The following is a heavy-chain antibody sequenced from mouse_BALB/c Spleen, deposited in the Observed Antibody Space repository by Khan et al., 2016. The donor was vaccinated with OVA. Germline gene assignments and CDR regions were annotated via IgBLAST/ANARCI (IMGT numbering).Heavy chain of an antibody. CDR2: ISTYYGDV. Sequence: QVQLQQSGAELVRPGVSVKISCKGSGYTFTDYAMHWVKQSHAKSLEWIGVISTYYGDVDYSQKFKGKATMTVDRSSSTAYMELARLTSEDSAIDYWARGGKFAYWGQGTLVTVSA. D-gene: IGHD1-1*02. V-gene: IGHV1S137*01. CDR3: ARGGKFAY. J-gene: IGHJ3*01. CDR1: GYTFTDYA.